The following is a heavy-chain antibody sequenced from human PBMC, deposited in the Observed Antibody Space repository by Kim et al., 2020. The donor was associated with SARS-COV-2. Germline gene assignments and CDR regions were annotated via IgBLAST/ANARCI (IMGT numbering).Heavy chain of an antibody. CDR2: VFYSGST. V-gene: IGHV4-39*01. J-gene: IGHJ4*01. Sequence: SETLSLTCTVSGGSISTTSHYWDWVRQPPGKGLEWIGSVFYSGSTFYNPSLKSRVTISVDTSNNQFSLRLPSVNAADTAVYFCTRQDNRGALGLNFDHWG. CDR3: TRQDNRGALGLNFDH. CDR1: GGSISTTSHY. D-gene: IGHD3-10*01.